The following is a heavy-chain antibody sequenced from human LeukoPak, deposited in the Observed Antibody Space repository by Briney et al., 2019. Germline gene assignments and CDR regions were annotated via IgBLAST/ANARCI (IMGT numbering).Heavy chain of an antibody. V-gene: IGHV1-18*01. CDR3: ARSIAGNYPRDY. Sequence: ASVKVSCKASGYTFTSYGISWVRQAPGQGLEWMGWISAYNGNTNYAQKLQGRVTMATDTSTSTAYMELRSLRSDDTAVYYCARSIAGNYPRDYWGQGTLVTVSS. CDR2: ISAYNGNT. D-gene: IGHD1-14*01. J-gene: IGHJ4*02. CDR1: GYTFTSYG.